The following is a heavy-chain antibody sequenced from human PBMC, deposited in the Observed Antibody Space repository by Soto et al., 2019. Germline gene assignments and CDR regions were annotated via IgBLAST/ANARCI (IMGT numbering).Heavy chain of an antibody. CDR3: ARNIGWYTNDS. CDR1: GASMNSDY. CDR2: ISSGGIT. J-gene: IGHJ4*02. V-gene: IGHV4-59*01. D-gene: IGHD6-19*01. Sequence: QVQLQESGPGLMKPSETLSLTCTVSGASMNSDYWTWIRQSPGKGLEWIGYISSGGITNYNAFLKSRVIISLEKSKNSVSLKLASVTPAETAVYYCARNIGWYTNDSWGQGTTVTVSS.